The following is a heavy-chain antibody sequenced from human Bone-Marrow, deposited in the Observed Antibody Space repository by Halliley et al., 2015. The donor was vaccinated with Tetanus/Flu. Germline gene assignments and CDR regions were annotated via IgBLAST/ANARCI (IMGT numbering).Heavy chain of an antibody. CDR3: AKGVVYSSGWSNAFDI. J-gene: IGHJ3*02. CDR1: RLTLSSYA. D-gene: IGHD6-19*01. Sequence: SLRLSCAASRLTLSSYAMSWVRQAPGKGLEWVSSIRSGDNTHYAGSVKGRFTISRDNSKNTLYLQMNSLRAEDTALYYCAKGVVYSSGWSNAFDIWGQGTLVTVSS. V-gene: IGHV3-23*01. CDR2: IRSGDNT.